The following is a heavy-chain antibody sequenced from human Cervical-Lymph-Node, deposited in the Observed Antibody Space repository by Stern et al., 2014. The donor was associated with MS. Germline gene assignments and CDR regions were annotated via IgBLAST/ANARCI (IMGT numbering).Heavy chain of an antibody. CDR3: AKSEKVRGYSYASFADY. V-gene: IGHV3-9*01. D-gene: IGHD3-10*01. J-gene: IGHJ4*02. CDR2: ISWNGGSF. Sequence: QLVESGGGLVQPGRSLRLSCGASGFTFDDYAMHWVRQVPGKGLEWVSGISWNGGSFGYADSVKGRFTISRDNAENSLYLHMSSLRAEDTGIYYCAKSEKVRGYSYASFADYWGQGTLVAVSS. CDR1: GFTFDDYA.